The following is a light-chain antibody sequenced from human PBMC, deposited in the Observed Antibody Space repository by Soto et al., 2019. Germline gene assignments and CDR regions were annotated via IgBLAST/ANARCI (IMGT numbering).Light chain of an antibody. CDR2: NTN. V-gene: IGLV8-61*01. J-gene: IGLJ3*02. CDR1: SGSVSTRNY. CDR3: ALYVGSGIHWV. Sequence: QTAVTQEPSFSVSPGRTVTLTCGLSSGSVSTRNYPSWYQQIPGQAPRTLIYNTNTRSSGVPDRFSGSILGNKAALPITGAQAEDESDYYCALYVGSGIHWVFGGGTKLTVL.